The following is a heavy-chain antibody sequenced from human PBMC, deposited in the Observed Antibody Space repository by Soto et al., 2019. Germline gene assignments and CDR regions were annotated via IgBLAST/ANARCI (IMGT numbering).Heavy chain of an antibody. CDR1: GDSISFYC. V-gene: IGHV4-4*07. J-gene: IGHJ4*02. CDR2: ICSSGST. Sequence: SETLSLTCTVSGDSISFYCWSWIRQPAGKGLEWIGRICSSGSTSYNPSLGSRVTMSVDTSKNQLALKLSSVTAADTAVYYCARLHNFDSWGQGTLVTVSS. CDR3: ARLHNFDS.